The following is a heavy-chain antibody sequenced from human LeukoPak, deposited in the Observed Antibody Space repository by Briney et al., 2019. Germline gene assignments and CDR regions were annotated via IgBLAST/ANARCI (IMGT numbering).Heavy chain of an antibody. V-gene: IGHV4-39*01. J-gene: IGHJ6*03. CDR1: GGSISSSSYY. D-gene: IGHD6-13*01. CDR3: AITAARDYYYMDV. Sequence: PSEILSLTCTVSGGSISSSSYYWGWIRQPPGKGLEWIGSIYYSGSTYYNPSLKSRVTISVDTSKNQFSLKLSSVTAADTAVYYCAITAARDYYYMDVWGKGTTVTVSS. CDR2: IYYSGST.